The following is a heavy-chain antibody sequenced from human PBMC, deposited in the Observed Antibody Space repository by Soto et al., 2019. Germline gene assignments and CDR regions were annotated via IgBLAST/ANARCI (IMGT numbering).Heavy chain of an antibody. Sequence: EVQLVQSGAEVKKPGESLRISCQGSGYSFTSSWISWVRQMPGEGLEWMGRIDPSDSYINYSPSFQGRVTISAAKSISTAYLQCSSLKASDTAMYYCARRGSSSSFFYDSWGQGTLVTVSS. CDR3: ARRGSSSSFFYDS. CDR2: IDPSDSYI. CDR1: GYSFTSSW. V-gene: IGHV5-10-1*03. D-gene: IGHD6-6*01. J-gene: IGHJ4*02.